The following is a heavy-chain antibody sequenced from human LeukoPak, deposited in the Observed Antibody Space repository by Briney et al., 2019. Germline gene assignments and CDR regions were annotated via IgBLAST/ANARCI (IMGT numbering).Heavy chain of an antibody. D-gene: IGHD2-21*02. J-gene: IGHJ4*02. CDR3: AKDRCGGDCYSFDY. CDR2: ISYDGSNK. V-gene: IGHV3-30*18. CDR1: GFTFSNYD. Sequence: GGSLRLSCAASGFTFSNYDMHWVRRAPGKGLEWVAIISYDGSNKYYADSVKGRFTISRDNSKNTLYLQMNSLRAEDTAVYYCAKDRCGGDCYSFDYWGQGTLVTVSS.